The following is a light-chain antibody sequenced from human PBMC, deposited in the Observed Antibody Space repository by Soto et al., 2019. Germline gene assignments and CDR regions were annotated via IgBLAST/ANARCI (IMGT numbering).Light chain of an antibody. V-gene: IGLV2-8*01. J-gene: IGLJ1*01. CDR2: EVS. CDR1: SNEVCAYNY. Sequence: QSALTQPPSAFGSPGQSVPIPCPGTSNEVCAYNYVSWYQQLPGKAPKLIIYEVSKRPSGVPDRFSGSKSGNTASLTVSGLQAEDEADYYCTSYAGTYSFFYVFGTGTKVTVL. CDR3: TSYAGTYSFFYV.